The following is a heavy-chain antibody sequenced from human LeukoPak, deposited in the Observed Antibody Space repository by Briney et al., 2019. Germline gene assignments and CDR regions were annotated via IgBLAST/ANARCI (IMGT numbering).Heavy chain of an antibody. CDR1: GGSISSGSYY. D-gene: IGHD4-17*01. J-gene: IGHJ4*02. CDR3: ARENYGDDFDY. V-gene: IGHV4-61*02. CDR2: IYTSGRT. Sequence: SQTLSLTCTVSGGSISSGSYYWSWIRQPAGKGLEWIGRIYTSGRTNYNPSLKSRVTISVDTSKNQFSLKLSSVTAADTAVYYCARENYGDDFDYWGQGTLVTVSS.